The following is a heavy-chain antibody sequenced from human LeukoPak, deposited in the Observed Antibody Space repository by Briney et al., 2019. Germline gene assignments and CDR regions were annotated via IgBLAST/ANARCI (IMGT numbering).Heavy chain of an antibody. V-gene: IGHV4-34*01. CDR3: ARGRGSGYYPYYFDY. Sequence: SETLSLTCAVYGGSFSGYYWSWIRQPPGKGLEWIGEINHSGSTNYNPSLKSRVTISVDTSKNQFSLELSSVTAADTAVYYCARGRGSGYYPYYFDYWGQGTLVTVSS. J-gene: IGHJ4*02. CDR2: INHSGST. D-gene: IGHD3-3*01. CDR1: GGSFSGYY.